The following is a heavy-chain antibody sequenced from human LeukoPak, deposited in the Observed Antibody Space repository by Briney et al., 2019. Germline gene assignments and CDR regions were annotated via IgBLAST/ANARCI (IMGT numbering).Heavy chain of an antibody. CDR1: GYTFTSYG. V-gene: IGHV1-18*01. D-gene: IGHD2-2*01. J-gene: IGHJ2*01. CDR3: ARDVACSSTSCYSPANWYFDL. CDR2: ISAYNGNT. Sequence: ASVKVSCKASGYTFTSYGISWVRQAPGQALEWMGWISAYNGNTNYAQKLQGRVTMTTDTSTSTAYMELRSLRSDDTAVYYCARDVACSSTSCYSPANWYFDLWGRGTLVTVSS.